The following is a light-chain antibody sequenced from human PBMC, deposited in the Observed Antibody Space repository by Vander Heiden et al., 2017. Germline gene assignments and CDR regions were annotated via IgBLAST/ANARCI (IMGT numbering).Light chain of an antibody. Sequence: PSPLSASVGDRVTITCRASQPINSYLNWYQEKPGKAPNLLIYATSNLQSGVPSRFSGSGSGPDFTLTIRSVQPEDFATYFCQQCYSVPWTFGQGTKVEIK. V-gene: IGKV1-39*01. CDR1: QPINSY. CDR2: ATS. CDR3: QQCYSVPWT. J-gene: IGKJ1*01.